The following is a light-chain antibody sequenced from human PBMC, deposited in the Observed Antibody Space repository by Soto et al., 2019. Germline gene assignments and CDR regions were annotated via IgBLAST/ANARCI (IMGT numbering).Light chain of an antibody. J-gene: IGKJ1*01. CDR2: AAS. CDR1: QSISSY. V-gene: IGKV1-39*01. Sequence: DIQMTQSPSSLSASVGDRVTITCRASQSISSYLNWYQQKPGKAPKLLIYAASSLQSGVPSRFSGSGSGTDFTLTISSLQPEDFATYYCQQRYRTPWTFGQGTNVEIK. CDR3: QQRYRTPWT.